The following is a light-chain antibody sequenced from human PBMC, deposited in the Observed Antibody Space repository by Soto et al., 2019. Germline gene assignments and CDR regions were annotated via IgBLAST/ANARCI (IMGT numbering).Light chain of an antibody. CDR1: SSYIDDYNY. V-gene: IGLV2-14*03. Sequence: QSVLTQPASVSGSPGQSITISCTGTSSYIDDYNYVYWYQQHPGKAPKLMLYDVSYRPSGVSNRFSGSKSGNTASLTISGLHAQDEADYYCTSYTYTSTLVVFGGGTKLTVL. CDR3: TSYTYTSTLVV. J-gene: IGLJ2*01. CDR2: DVS.